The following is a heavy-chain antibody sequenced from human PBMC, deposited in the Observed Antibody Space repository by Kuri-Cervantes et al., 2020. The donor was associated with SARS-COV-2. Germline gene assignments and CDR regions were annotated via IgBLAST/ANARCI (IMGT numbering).Heavy chain of an antibody. J-gene: IGHJ6*03. Sequence: GGSLRLSCAASGFTFKKYWMSWVRQAPGKGLEWVSSISSSSSYISYADSVKGRFTISRDNAKNSLYLQMNSLRAEDTAVYYCARVLRFLEWTNYYYYYCMDVWGKGTTVTVSS. CDR2: ISSSSSYI. D-gene: IGHD3-3*01. CDR1: GFTFKKYW. CDR3: ARVLRFLEWTNYYYYYCMDV. V-gene: IGHV3-21*01.